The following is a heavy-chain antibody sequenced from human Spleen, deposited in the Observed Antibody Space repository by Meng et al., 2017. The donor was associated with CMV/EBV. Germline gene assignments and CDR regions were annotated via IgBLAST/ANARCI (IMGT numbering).Heavy chain of an antibody. CDR2: ITTTGNNM. V-gene: IGHV3-48*03. CDR1: GFTLSNYE. Sequence: SCGASGFTLSNYEMNWVRQAPGKGLEWISYITTTGNNMDYADSVRGRFTISRDNAKRSVYLQMNGLRVEDTAVYYCARQLPTYHDVWRSPAPITRYYGMDVWGQGTTVTVSS. J-gene: IGHJ6*02. CDR3: ARQLPTYHDVWRSPAPITRYYGMDV. D-gene: IGHD3-3*01.